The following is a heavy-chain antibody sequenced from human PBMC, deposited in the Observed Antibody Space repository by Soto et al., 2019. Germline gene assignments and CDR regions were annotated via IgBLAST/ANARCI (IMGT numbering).Heavy chain of an antibody. D-gene: IGHD6-19*01. Sequence: EVQLVESGGGLVQPGGSLRLSCAASGFAFSSYWMHWVRQAPGKGPVWVSRISSDGRNTTYADFVKGRFTISRDNAENTLNLQRTSLTDADTAVYYCIKASTVTGVGGYRWGQGTLVTVSS. V-gene: IGHV3-74*01. J-gene: IGHJ5*02. CDR3: IKASTVTGVGGYR. CDR2: ISSDGRNT. CDR1: GFAFSSYW.